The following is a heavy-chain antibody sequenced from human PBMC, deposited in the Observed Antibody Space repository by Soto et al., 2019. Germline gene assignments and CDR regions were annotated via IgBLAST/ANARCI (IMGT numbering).Heavy chain of an antibody. CDR3: AREYSSGWYPPNFDY. CDR1: GFTFSSYA. CDR2: ISYDGSNK. Sequence: GGSLRLSCAASGFTFSSYAMHWVRQAPGKGLEWVAVISYDGSNKYYADSVKGRFTISRDNSKNTLYLQMNSLRAEDTAVYYCAREYSSGWYPPNFDYWGQGTLVTVSS. D-gene: IGHD6-19*01. J-gene: IGHJ4*02. V-gene: IGHV3-30-3*01.